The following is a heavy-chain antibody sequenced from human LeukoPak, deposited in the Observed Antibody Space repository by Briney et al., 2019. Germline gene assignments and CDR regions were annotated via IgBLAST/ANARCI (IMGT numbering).Heavy chain of an antibody. CDR3: AKGVGATPDYFDY. Sequence: PGGSLRLSCAASGFTFSSYGMHWVRQAPGKGLEWVACIRYDGSNKYYADSVKGRFTISRNNSKHTLYLQMNSLRAEDTAVYYCAKGVGATPDYFDYWGQGTLVTVS. CDR1: GFTFSSYG. V-gene: IGHV3-30*02. J-gene: IGHJ4*02. D-gene: IGHD1-26*01. CDR2: IRYDGSNK.